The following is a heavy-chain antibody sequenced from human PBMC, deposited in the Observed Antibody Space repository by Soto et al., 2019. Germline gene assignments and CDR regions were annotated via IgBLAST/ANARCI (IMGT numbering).Heavy chain of an antibody. V-gene: IGHV1-69*13. CDR3: ARYYDCVWGSRYYYYVMDV. CDR2: IVPIFGTA. D-gene: IGHD3-16*01. CDR1: GGTFSSYA. Sequence: SVKVSCKASGGTFSSYAISWVRQAPGQGLEWMGGIVPIFGTANYAQKFQGRVTITADESTSTAYMELSSLRSEDTAVYYCARYYDCVWGSRYYYYVMDVWGQGTTVTVSS. J-gene: IGHJ6*02.